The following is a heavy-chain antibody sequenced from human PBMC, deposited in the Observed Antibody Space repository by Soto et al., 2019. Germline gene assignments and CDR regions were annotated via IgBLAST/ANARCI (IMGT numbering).Heavy chain of an antibody. J-gene: IGHJ5*02. CDR3: ARDAKSYNWFDP. CDR2: IYYSGST. Sequence: SETLSLTCTVSGGSISSYYWSWIRQPPGKGLEWIGYIYYSGSTNYNPSLKSRVTISVDTSKNQFSLKLSSVTPADTAVYYCARDAKSYNWFDPWGQGTLVTVSS. CDR1: GGSISSYY. V-gene: IGHV4-59*01.